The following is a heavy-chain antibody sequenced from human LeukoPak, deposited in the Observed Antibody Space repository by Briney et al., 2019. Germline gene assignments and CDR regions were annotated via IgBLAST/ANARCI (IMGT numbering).Heavy chain of an antibody. D-gene: IGHD2-8*01. V-gene: IGHV3-30*03. J-gene: IGHJ4*02. CDR2: ISYDGSNK. CDR3: ASHYNTNLDY. CDR1: GFTFSSYG. Sequence: GGSLRLSCAASGFTFSSYGMHWVRQAPGKGLEWVAVISYDGSNKYYADSVKGRFTISRDNSKNTLYLQMNSLRAEDTAVYYCASHYNTNLDYWGQGTLVTVSS.